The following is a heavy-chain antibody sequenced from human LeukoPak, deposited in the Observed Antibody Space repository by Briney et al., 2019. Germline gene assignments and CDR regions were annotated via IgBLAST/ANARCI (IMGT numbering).Heavy chain of an antibody. CDR2: IYYSGST. CDR3: ARHAGGWAFDI. J-gene: IGHJ3*02. D-gene: IGHD2-15*01. CDR1: GGSISSGGYS. Sequence: SETLSLTCAVSGGSISSGGYSWSWIRQPPGKGLEWIGYIYYSGSTYYNPSLKSRVTISVDTSKNQFSLKLSSVTAADTAVYYCARHAGGWAFDIWGQGTMVTVSS. V-gene: IGHV4-30-2*01.